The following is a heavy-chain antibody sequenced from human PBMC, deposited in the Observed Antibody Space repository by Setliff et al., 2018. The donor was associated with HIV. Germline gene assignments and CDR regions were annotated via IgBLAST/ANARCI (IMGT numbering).Heavy chain of an antibody. CDR3: ARGVARQVVIDRWFDP. CDR1: GGSFSDFY. V-gene: IGHV4-34*01. D-gene: IGHD2-21*01. CDR2: ISYSGSA. Sequence: SETLSLTCAVFGGSFSDFYWSWIRQPPGKGLEWIGEISYSGSAVYNPSLKSRVTMSVDASKNLVSLNLNSVTAADTAIYYCARGVARQVVIDRWFDPWGQGTPVTVSS. J-gene: IGHJ5*02.